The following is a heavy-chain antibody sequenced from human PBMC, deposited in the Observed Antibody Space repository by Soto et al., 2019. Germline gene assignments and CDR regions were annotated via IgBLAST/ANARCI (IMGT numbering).Heavy chain of an antibody. CDR2: MNPNSGNT. D-gene: IGHD3-10*01. V-gene: IGHV1-8*01. CDR1: GYTFTSYD. CDR3: ARVLRITMVRGHNWFDP. Sequence: ASVKVSCKASGYTFTSYDINWVRQATGQGLEWMGWMNPNSGNTGYAQKFQGRVTMTRNTSISTAYMELSSLRSEDTAVYYFARVLRITMVRGHNWFDPWGQGTLVTVSS. J-gene: IGHJ5*02.